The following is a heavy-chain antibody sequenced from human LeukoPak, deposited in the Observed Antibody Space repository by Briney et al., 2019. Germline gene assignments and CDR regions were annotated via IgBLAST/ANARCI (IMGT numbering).Heavy chain of an antibody. J-gene: IGHJ4*02. CDR2: IYYSGST. CDR1: GGSISSHY. Sequence: PSETLSLTCTVSGGSISSHYWSWIRQPPGKGLEWIGYIYYSGSTNYNPSLKSRVTISVDTSKNQFSLKLSSVTAADTAVYYCARASITGTPPYFDYWGQGTLVTVSS. CDR3: ARASITGTPPYFDY. V-gene: IGHV4-59*11. D-gene: IGHD1-20*01.